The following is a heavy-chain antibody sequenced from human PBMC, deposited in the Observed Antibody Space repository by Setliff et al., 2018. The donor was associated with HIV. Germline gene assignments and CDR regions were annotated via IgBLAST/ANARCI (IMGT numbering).Heavy chain of an antibody. CDR3: ARKQLWPNYYYYGMGV. CDR1: GGSFSGYY. V-gene: IGHV4-34*01. J-gene: IGHJ6*02. Sequence: SETLSLTCAVYGGSFSGYYWSWIRQPPGKGLEWIGEINHSGSTNYNPSLKSRVTISVDTSKNQFSLKLSSVTAADTAVYYCARKQLWPNYYYYGMGVWGQGTTVTVSS. CDR2: INHSGST. D-gene: IGHD5-18*01.